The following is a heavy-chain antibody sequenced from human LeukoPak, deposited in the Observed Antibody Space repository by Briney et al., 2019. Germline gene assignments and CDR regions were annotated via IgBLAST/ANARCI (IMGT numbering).Heavy chain of an antibody. V-gene: IGHV1-69*05. D-gene: IGHD2-2*01. J-gene: IGHJ3*02. CDR2: IIPIFGTA. CDR1: GGTFSSYA. CDR3: ASPFDVYCSSTSCYGAFDI. Sequence: SVKVSCKASGGTFSSYAISWVRQAPGQGLEWTGGIIPIFGTANYAQKFQGRVTITTDESTSTAYMELSSLRSEDTAVYYCASPFDVYCSSTSCYGAFDIWGQGTMVTVSS.